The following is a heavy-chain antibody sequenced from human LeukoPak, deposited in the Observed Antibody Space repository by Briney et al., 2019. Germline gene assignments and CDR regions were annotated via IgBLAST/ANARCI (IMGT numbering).Heavy chain of an antibody. V-gene: IGHV3-NL1*01. CDR1: GFTFSSYG. Sequence: GGSLRLSCAASGFTFSSYGMHWVRQAPGKGLEWVSVIYGGGSTHYADSVKGRFTISRDNSKNTLYLQMNSLRAEDTAVYYCARAEVIAIFDYWGQGTLVTVSS. CDR2: IYGGGST. D-gene: IGHD2-21*01. J-gene: IGHJ4*02. CDR3: ARAEVIAIFDY.